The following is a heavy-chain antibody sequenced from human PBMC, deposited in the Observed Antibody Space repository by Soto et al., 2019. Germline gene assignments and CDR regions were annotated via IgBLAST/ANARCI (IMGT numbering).Heavy chain of an antibody. CDR2: IRSKANSYAT. Sequence: EVQLVESGGGLVQPGGSLKLSCAASGFTFSGSAMHWVRQASGKGLEWVGRIRSKANSYATAYAASVKGRFTISRDDSKNTAYLQMNSLKTEDTAVYYCTRGHYYYDSSGYYYVLDYWGQGTLVTVSS. J-gene: IGHJ4*02. CDR1: GFTFSGSA. D-gene: IGHD3-22*01. CDR3: TRGHYYYDSSGYYYVLDY. V-gene: IGHV3-73*02.